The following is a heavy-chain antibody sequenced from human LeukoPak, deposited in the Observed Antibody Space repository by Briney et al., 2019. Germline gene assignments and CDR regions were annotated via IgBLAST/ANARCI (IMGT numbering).Heavy chain of an antibody. J-gene: IGHJ4*02. V-gene: IGHV3-7*01. Sequence: GGSLRLSCAASGFTFSSYWMSWVREAPGKGLERGANIKQDGSEKYYVDSVKGRFTISRDNAKNSLYLQMNSLRAEDTAVYYCATSGSYRGGEFDYWGQGTLVTVSS. D-gene: IGHD1-26*01. CDR3: ATSGSYRGGEFDY. CDR2: IKQDGSEK. CDR1: GFTFSSYW.